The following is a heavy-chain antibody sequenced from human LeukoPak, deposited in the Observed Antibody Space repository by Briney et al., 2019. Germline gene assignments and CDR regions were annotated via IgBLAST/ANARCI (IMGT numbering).Heavy chain of an antibody. Sequence: GGSLRLSCAASGFTFSNAWMSWVRQTPGKGLEWVGLIKSKTDGGTTDYAAPVKGRFTISRDDSRNTLYLQMNSLKTEDTAVCYCTGPGSAFDIWGQGTMVTVSS. J-gene: IGHJ3*02. CDR1: GFTFSNAW. CDR3: TGPGSAFDI. D-gene: IGHD3-10*01. V-gene: IGHV3-15*01. CDR2: IKSKTDGGTT.